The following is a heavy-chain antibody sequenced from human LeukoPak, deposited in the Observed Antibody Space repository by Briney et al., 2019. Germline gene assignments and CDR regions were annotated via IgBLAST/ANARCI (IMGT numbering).Heavy chain of an antibody. CDR2: INHSGST. Sequence: SETLSLTCAVYGGSFSGYYWSWIRQPPGKGLEWIGEINHSGSTNYNPSLKSRVTISVDTSKNQFSLKLGSVTAADTAVYYCARSRYTAHDYWGQGTLVTVSS. V-gene: IGHV4-34*01. J-gene: IGHJ4*02. CDR1: GGSFSGYY. D-gene: IGHD3-16*02. CDR3: ARSRYTAHDY.